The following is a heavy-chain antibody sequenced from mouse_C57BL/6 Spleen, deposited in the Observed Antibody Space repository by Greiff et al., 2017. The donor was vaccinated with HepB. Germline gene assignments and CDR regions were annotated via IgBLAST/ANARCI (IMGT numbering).Heavy chain of an antibody. CDR2: ISSGGSYT. CDR1: GFTFSSYG. D-gene: IGHD1-1*01. V-gene: IGHV5-6*01. CDR3: ARHKGYYGHYFDY. J-gene: IGHJ2*01. Sequence: EVQLVESGGDLVKPGGSLKLSCAASGFTFSSYGMSWVRQTPDKRLEWVATISSGGSYTYYPDSVKGRFTISRDNAKNTLYLQMSSLKSEDTAMYYCARHKGYYGHYFDYWGQGTTLTVSS.